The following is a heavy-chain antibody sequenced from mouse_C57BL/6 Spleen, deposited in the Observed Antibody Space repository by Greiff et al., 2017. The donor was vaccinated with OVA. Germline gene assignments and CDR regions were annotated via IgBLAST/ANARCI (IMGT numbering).Heavy chain of an antibody. CDR2: IHPNSGST. CDR3: ARSEDYYSNPGFAY. D-gene: IGHD2-5*01. CDR1: GYTFTSYW. Sequence: QVQLQQPGAELVKPGASVKLSCKASGYTFTSYWMHWVKQRPGQGLEWIGMIHPNSGSTNYNEKFKSKATLTVDKSSSTAYMQLSSLTSEDSAVYYCARSEDYYSNPGFAYWGQGTLVTVSA. J-gene: IGHJ3*01. V-gene: IGHV1-64*01.